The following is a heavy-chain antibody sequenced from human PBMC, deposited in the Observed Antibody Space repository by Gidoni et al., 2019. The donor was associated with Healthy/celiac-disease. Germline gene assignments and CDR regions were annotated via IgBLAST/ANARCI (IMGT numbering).Heavy chain of an antibody. CDR1: GFTFSSSW. CDR2: INSDGSST. CDR3: ARGPLRDGHFGLRRSNWFDP. Sequence: EVQLVESGGGLVQPGGSLRLSCAASGFTFSSSWMHWVRQAPGKGLVWVSRINSDGSSTSYADSVKGRFTISRDNAKNTLYLQMNSLRAEDTAVYYCARGPLRDGHFGLRRSNWFDPWGQGTLVTVSS. J-gene: IGHJ5*02. D-gene: IGHD3-3*02. V-gene: IGHV3-74*01.